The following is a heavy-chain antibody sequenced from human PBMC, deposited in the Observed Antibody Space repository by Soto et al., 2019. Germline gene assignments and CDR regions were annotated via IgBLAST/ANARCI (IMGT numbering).Heavy chain of an antibody. CDR1: GFTFTSSA. D-gene: IGHD4-17*01. J-gene: IGHJ4*02. CDR2: IVVGSGNT. CDR3: AAAPYGGNSFEY. Sequence: QMQLVQSGPEVKKPGTSVKVSCKASGFTFTSSAVQWVRQARGQRLEWIGWIVVGSGNTNYAQKFQERVTITRDMSTSRAYMELSSLRSEDTAVYYCAAAPYGGNSFEYWGQGTLVTVSS. V-gene: IGHV1-58*01.